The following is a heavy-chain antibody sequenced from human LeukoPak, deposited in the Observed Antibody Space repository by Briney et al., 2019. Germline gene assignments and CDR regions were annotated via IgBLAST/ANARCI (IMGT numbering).Heavy chain of an antibody. V-gene: IGHV1-18*01. CDR1: GYTFTSYG. D-gene: IGHD3-16*01. CDR3: ARDPFGGAPRVSYFQH. CDR2: ISAYNGNT. Sequence: GASVKVSCKASGYTFTSYGISWVRQAPGQGLEWMGWISAYNGNTNYARKLQGRVTMTTDTSTSAAYMELRSLRSDDTAVYYCARDPFGGAPRVSYFQHWGQGTLVTVSS. J-gene: IGHJ1*01.